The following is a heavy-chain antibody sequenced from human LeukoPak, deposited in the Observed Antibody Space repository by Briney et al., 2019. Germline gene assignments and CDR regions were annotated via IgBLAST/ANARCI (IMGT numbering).Heavy chain of an antibody. Sequence: SVKVSCKASGGTFSSYAISWVRQAPGQGLEWMGRIIPILGIANYAQKFQGRVTITADKSTSTAYMELSSLRFEDTAVYYCARDYYDSSGYEFDYWGQGTLVTVSS. CDR2: IIPILGIA. D-gene: IGHD3-22*01. CDR3: ARDYYDSSGYEFDY. V-gene: IGHV1-69*04. J-gene: IGHJ4*02. CDR1: GGTFSSYA.